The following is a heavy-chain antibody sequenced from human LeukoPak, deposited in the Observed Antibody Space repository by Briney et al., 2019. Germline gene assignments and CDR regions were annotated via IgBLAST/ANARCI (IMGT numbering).Heavy chain of an antibody. Sequence: PSQTLSLTCTVSGGSINSGGYYWSWIRQPPGKGLEWIGYIYYSGSTNYNPSLKSRVTISVDTSKNQFSLKLSSVTAADTAVYYCARAGSSGYLLDYWGQGTLVTVSS. V-gene: IGHV4-61*08. CDR1: GGSINSGGYY. CDR2: IYYSGST. CDR3: ARAGSSGYLLDY. D-gene: IGHD3-22*01. J-gene: IGHJ4*02.